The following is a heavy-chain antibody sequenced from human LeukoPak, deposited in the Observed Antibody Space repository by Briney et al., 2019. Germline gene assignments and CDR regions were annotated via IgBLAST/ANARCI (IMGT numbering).Heavy chain of an antibody. CDR1: GGTFSSYA. V-gene: IGHV1-69*13. Sequence: SVKVSCKASGGTFSSYAISWVRQAPGQGLEWMGGIIPIFGTANYAQKFQGRVTITADESTSTAYMELSSLRSEDTAVYYCARGLGYSYGPTGEQYFDYWGQGTLVTVSS. D-gene: IGHD5-18*01. CDR2: IIPIFGTA. CDR3: ARGLGYSYGPTGEQYFDY. J-gene: IGHJ4*02.